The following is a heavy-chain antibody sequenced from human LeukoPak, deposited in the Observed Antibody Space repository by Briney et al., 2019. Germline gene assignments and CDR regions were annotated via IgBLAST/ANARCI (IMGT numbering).Heavy chain of an antibody. CDR1: GDSVSSNSVT. CDR2: TYYRSTWYS. CDR3: ARRLTQYDCFDP. Sequence: SQALSLTCAISGDSVSSNSVTWNWIRQSPSRGLEWLGRTYYRSTWYSDYAVSVRGRITDNPDTSKNQFSLHLNSVTPEDTAVYYCARRLTQYDCFDPWGQGILVTVSS. J-gene: IGHJ5*02. D-gene: IGHD2-2*01. V-gene: IGHV6-1*01.